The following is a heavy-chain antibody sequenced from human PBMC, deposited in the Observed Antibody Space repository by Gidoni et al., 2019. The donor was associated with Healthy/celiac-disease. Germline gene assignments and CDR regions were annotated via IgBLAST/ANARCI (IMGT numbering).Heavy chain of an antibody. V-gene: IGHV3-23*01. Sequence: EVKLLEAGGGLVQAGGSLRLSGGASGFTFSSYAMSWGRQDPGKGLEGVSAISGSGGSTYYADSVKGRFTISRDNSKNTLYLQMNSLRAEDTAVYYCAKMSSSDYWGQGTLVTVSS. CDR2: ISGSGGST. CDR1: GFTFSSYA. J-gene: IGHJ4*02. CDR3: AKMSSSDY. D-gene: IGHD6-6*01.